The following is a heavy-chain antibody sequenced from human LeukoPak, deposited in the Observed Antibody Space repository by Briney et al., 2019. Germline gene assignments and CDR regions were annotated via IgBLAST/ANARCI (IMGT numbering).Heavy chain of an antibody. CDR3: AREIAARDYYYYYMDV. V-gene: IGHV4-61*02. CDR2: IYTSGST. CDR1: GGSISSSRYY. Sequence: PSETLSLTCTVSGGSISSSRYYWSWIRQPAGKGLEWIGRIYTSGSTNYNPSLKSRVTISVDTSKNQFSLKLSSVTAADTAVYYCAREIAARDYYYYYMDVWGKGTTVTVSS. J-gene: IGHJ6*03. D-gene: IGHD6-25*01.